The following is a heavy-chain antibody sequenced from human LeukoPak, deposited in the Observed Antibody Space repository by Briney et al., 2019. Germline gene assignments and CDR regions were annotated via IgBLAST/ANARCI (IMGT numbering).Heavy chain of an antibody. J-gene: IGHJ4*02. CDR3: AKDTTAAADCYFDY. CDR1: GFTFDDYA. D-gene: IGHD6-13*01. Sequence: PGRSLRLSCAASGFTFDDYAMHWVRQAQGKGLEWVSGISWNSGSIGYADSVKGRFTISRDNAKNSLYLQMNSLRAEDTALYYCAKDTTAAADCYFDYWGQGTLVTVSS. V-gene: IGHV3-9*01. CDR2: ISWNSGSI.